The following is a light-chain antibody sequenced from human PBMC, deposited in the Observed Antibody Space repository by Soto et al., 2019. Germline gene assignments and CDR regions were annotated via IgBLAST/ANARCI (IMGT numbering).Light chain of an antibody. V-gene: IGLV2-14*01. Sequence: QSALTQPASVSGSPGQSITISCTATSSDVGVYNYVSWYQQYSGKAPKLMIYEVINRPSGVSNRFSGFKSGNTASLIISGLQAEDEADYYCSSYTSSSTLIFGGGTKLTVL. CDR2: EVI. J-gene: IGLJ2*01. CDR3: SSYTSSSTLI. CDR1: SSDVGVYNY.